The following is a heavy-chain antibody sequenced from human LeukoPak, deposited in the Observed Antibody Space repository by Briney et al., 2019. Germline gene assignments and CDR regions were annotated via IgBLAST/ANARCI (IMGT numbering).Heavy chain of an antibody. J-gene: IGHJ3*02. Sequence: SETLSLTCTVSGASMSSSSFYWGWIRQPPGKGLEWIGSIYYSGTTNYNPSLRSRVTISVDTSKNQFSLKLTSVTAADTAVYYCARHPGYYDSSGYYVSAFDIWGQGTMVTVSS. CDR3: ARHPGYYDSSGYYVSAFDI. CDR1: GASMSSSSFY. CDR2: IYYSGTT. D-gene: IGHD3-22*01. V-gene: IGHV4-39*01.